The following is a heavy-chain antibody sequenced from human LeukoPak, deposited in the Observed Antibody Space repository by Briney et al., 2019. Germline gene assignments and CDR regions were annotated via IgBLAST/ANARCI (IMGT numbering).Heavy chain of an antibody. CDR2: ISSSGSTI. D-gene: IGHD4-17*01. Sequence: GGSLRLSCAASGFTFSSYEMNWVRQAPGKGLEWVSYISSSGSTIYYADSVKGRFTISRDNAKNSLYLQMNSLRAEDTAVYYCGRAGRGSYGDPFDIWGQGTMVTVSS. J-gene: IGHJ3*02. CDR1: GFTFSSYE. CDR3: GRAGRGSYGDPFDI. V-gene: IGHV3-48*03.